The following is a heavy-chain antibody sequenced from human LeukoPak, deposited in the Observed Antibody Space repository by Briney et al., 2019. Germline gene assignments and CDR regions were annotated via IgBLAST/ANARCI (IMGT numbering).Heavy chain of an antibody. V-gene: IGHV4-34*01. CDR2: INARGDT. Sequence: SETLSLTCAVYGWSFNDFYWNWIRQPPGKGLEWIGEINARGDTNYNPSLKSRVTISVDTSKKQFSLRLTSMIAADTALYYCARGQVPAARGYNWFDPWGQGTLVTVSS. CDR3: ARGQVPAARGYNWFDP. D-gene: IGHD2-2*01. J-gene: IGHJ5*02. CDR1: GWSFNDFY.